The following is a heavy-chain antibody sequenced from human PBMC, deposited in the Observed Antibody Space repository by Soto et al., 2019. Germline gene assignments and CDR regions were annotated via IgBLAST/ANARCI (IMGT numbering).Heavy chain of an antibody. CDR2: IYHTGTT. CDR3: ARTDNVGYYQH. CDR1: GDSVISIYH. Sequence: SETLSLTCAVSGDSVISIYHWAWIRQPPGRGREWVARIYHTGTTYYHPSLKGRVTFSLDTSKNQFSLHLTSVTAADSAVYYRARTDNVGYYQHFGQGNLVTVSS. V-gene: IGHV4-38-2*01. J-gene: IGHJ1*01. D-gene: IGHD3-3*01.